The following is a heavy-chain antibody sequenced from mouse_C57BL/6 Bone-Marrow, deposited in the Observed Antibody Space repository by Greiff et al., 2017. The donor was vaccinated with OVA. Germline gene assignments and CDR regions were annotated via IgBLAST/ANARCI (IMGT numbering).Heavy chain of an antibody. J-gene: IGHJ2*01. CDR1: EYEFPSHD. CDR3: ATIYYGYFDY. CDR2: INSDGGST. D-gene: IGHD2-1*01. Sequence: DVMLVESGGGLVQPGESLKLSCESNEYEFPSHDMSWVRKTPEKRLELVAAINSDGGSTYYPDTMERRFIISRDNTKKTLYLQMSSRRSEDTALYYCATIYYGYFDYWGQGTTLTVSS. V-gene: IGHV5-2*01.